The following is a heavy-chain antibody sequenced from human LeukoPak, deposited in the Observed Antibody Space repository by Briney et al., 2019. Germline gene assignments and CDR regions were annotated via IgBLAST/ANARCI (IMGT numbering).Heavy chain of an antibody. CDR3: GRDLGGRSGY. J-gene: IGHJ4*02. Sequence: GGSLRLSCAVSGFTFRTYWMHWVRQVPGEGLVWVSRINEDGSITNYADSVKGRFSISRDNAKNTLYLKMNSLRAEDTAVYYCGRDLGGRSGYWGQGTLVTVSS. CDR2: INEDGSIT. CDR1: GFTFRTYW. V-gene: IGHV3-74*01. D-gene: IGHD1-26*01.